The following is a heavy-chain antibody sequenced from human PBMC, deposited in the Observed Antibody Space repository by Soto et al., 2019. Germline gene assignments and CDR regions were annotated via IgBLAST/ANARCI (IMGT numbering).Heavy chain of an antibody. CDR3: AKDVDFSTGDPSRTFDS. V-gene: IGHV3-33*06. J-gene: IGHJ4*02. D-gene: IGHD3-3*01. CDR2: IWFDGSTT. CDR1: GFTFSNYG. Sequence: QVQLVESGGGVVQPGRSLRLSCAVSGFTFSNYGMHWVRQGPGKGLEWVAAIWFDGSTTYYRDSVKGRFTISRDNSKKTLDLQMNSLRVDDTAVYYCAKDVDFSTGDPSRTFDSWGQGTLVTVSS.